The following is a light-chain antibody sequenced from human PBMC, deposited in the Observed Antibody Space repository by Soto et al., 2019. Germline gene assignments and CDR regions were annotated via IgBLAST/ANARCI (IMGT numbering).Light chain of an antibody. CDR3: QQYHNWPPQYT. CDR2: GAS. J-gene: IGKJ2*01. V-gene: IGKV3-15*01. CDR1: QTVASN. Sequence: EIVMTQSPATLSVSPGERATLSCRASQTVASNLAWYQQKPGQAPRLLIHGASTRATGVPARFSGSGSGTEFTLTISSRQSEAFAVYYCQQYHNWPPQYTFGQGTKLQIK.